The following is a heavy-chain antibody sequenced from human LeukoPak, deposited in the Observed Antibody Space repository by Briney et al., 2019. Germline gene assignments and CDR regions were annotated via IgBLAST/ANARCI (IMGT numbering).Heavy chain of an antibody. CDR1: EFTFSRYT. D-gene: IGHD6-13*01. J-gene: IGHJ4*02. Sequence: PGGSLRLSCAATEFTFSRYTMIWVRQAPGKGLEWISSITGSSTYIYYSDSVRGRFTISRDNAKNSLYLQMSSLRAEDSAVYYCARDHIAAAGTDFDYWGQGTLVTVPS. CDR2: ITGSSTYI. V-gene: IGHV3-21*01. CDR3: ARDHIAAAGTDFDY.